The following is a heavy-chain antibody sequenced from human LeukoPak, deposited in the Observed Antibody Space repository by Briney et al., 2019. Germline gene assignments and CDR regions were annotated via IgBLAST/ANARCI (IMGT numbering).Heavy chain of an antibody. CDR1: GFTFSSYG. V-gene: IGHV3-30*02. J-gene: IGHJ6*03. D-gene: IGHD1-26*01. Sequence: GGPLRLSCAASGFTFSSYGMHWVRQAPGKGLEWVAFIRYDGSNKYYADSVEGRFTISRDNSKNTLYLQMNSLRAEDTAVYYCARINVGHYYYYMDVWGKGTTVTISS. CDR3: ARINVGHYYYYMDV. CDR2: IRYDGSNK.